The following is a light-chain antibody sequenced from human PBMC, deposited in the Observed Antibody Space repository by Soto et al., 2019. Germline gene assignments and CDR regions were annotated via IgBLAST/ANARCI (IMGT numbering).Light chain of an antibody. Sequence: EIVMTQSPATLSVSPGERATLSCRASQSVSSNLGWYQQKPGQAPRLLIYDASTRATGIPARFSGSGSGTEFTLTISILQSEDFAVYYCQQGDSWPWTFGQGTKVEIK. V-gene: IGKV3-15*01. J-gene: IGKJ1*01. CDR3: QQGDSWPWT. CDR2: DAS. CDR1: QSVSSN.